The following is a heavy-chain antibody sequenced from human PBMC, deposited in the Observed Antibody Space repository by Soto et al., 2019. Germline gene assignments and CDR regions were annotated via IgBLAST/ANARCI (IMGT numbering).Heavy chain of an antibody. CDR3: ARGKLGGASI. D-gene: IGHD3-16*01. J-gene: IGHJ4*02. CDR1: GGSFSGNY. V-gene: IGHV4-34*01. CDR2: INPSGNT. Sequence: QVQLQQWGAGLLKPSETLSLSCGVYGGSFSGNYWSWIHQPPEKGLEWIGEINPSGNTNFNPSLKSRLTMSLDTSKNQFSLRLSAVTAADTAVYYCARGKLGGASIWGQGTLVTVSS.